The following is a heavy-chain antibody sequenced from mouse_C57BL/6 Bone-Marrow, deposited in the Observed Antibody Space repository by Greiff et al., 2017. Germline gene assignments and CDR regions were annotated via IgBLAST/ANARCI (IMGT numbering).Heavy chain of an antibody. V-gene: IGHV1-50*01. J-gene: IGHJ3*01. CDR2: IDPSASYT. CDR3: ARNFWFAY. Sequence: QVQLQQPGAELVKPGASVKLSCKASGYTFTSYWLPWVKQRPGQGLEWIGQIDPSASYTNYNQNFKGKATLTVYQSSSTAYMQLRSLTSEDSAVYYCARNFWFAYWGPGTLVTVSA. CDR1: GYTFTSYW.